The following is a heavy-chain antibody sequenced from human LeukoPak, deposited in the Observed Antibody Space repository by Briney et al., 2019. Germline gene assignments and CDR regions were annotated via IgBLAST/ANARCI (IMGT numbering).Heavy chain of an antibody. Sequence: GGSLRLSCAASGFTFSSYAMHWVRHAPGKGLEWVAVISYDGSNKYYADSVKGRFTISRDNSKNTPYLQMNSLRAEDTAVYYCARVLAVARGAFDIWGQGTMVTVSS. CDR2: ISYDGSNK. CDR1: GFTFSSYA. J-gene: IGHJ3*02. V-gene: IGHV3-30*04. D-gene: IGHD6-19*01. CDR3: ARVLAVARGAFDI.